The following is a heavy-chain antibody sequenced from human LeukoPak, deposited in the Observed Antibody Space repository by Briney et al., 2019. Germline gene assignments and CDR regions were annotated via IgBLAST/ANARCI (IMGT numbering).Heavy chain of an antibody. Sequence: GGSLRLSCAASGFTFSSYAMHWVRQAPGKGLEWVAVISYDGSNKYYADSVKGRFTISRDNSKNTLYLQMNSLRAEDTAVYYCAKGLVEMATLNYFDYWGQGTLVTVSS. D-gene: IGHD5-24*01. V-gene: IGHV3-30*04. CDR1: GFTFSSYA. CDR3: AKGLVEMATLNYFDY. CDR2: ISYDGSNK. J-gene: IGHJ4*02.